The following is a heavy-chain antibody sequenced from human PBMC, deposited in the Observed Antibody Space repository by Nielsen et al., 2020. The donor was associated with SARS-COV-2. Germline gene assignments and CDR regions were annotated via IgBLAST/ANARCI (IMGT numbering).Heavy chain of an antibody. V-gene: IGHV3-21*01. CDR3: ARDIFGY. Sequence: VRQAPGKGLEWVSSISSSSSYIYYADSVKGRFTISRDNAKNSLYLQMNSLRAEDTAVYYCARDIFGYWGQGTLVTVSS. J-gene: IGHJ4*02. D-gene: IGHD3-10*02. CDR2: ISSSSSYI.